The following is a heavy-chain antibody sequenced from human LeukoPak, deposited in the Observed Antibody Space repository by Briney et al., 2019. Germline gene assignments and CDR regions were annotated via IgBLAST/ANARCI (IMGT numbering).Heavy chain of an antibody. CDR3: ARALWFGEFFDY. J-gene: IGHJ4*02. CDR2: IKQDGSEK. V-gene: IGHV3-7*03. D-gene: IGHD3-10*01. Sequence: PGGSLRLSCAASGFTFSSYWMSWVRQAPGKGLEWVANIKQDGSEKYYVDSVKGRFTISRDNAKNPPYLQMNSLRAEDTAVYYCARALWFGEFFDYWGQGTLVTVSS. CDR1: GFTFSSYW.